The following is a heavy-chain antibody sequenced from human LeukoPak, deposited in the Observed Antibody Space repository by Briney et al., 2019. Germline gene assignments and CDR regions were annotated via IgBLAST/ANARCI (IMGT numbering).Heavy chain of an antibody. CDR2: ISGYGGTT. Sequence: PGGSLRLSCAASGFTFNNYAMSWVRQAPGKGLEWVSDISGYGGTTYYADSVKGRFTISRDNSKNTLYLQMNSLRAEDTAVYYCARGPVSIGVPFDYWGQGTLVTVSS. J-gene: IGHJ4*02. CDR1: GFTFNNYA. D-gene: IGHD2-8*01. V-gene: IGHV3-23*01. CDR3: ARGPVSIGVPFDY.